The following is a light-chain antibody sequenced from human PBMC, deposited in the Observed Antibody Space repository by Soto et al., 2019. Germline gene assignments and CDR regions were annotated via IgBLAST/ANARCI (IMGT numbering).Light chain of an antibody. V-gene: IGLV1-47*01. J-gene: IGLJ6*01. CDR2: RNN. Sequence: QSVLTQSPSACGTPGPRVTISCSGSRSNIGRNFAYWYQHVPGTAPRLLIQRNNERPSGVPDRFSGSKSGTSVSLAISGLRSDDEATYDCPAWDDILTAHGFGGGTKVTV. CDR1: RSNIGRNF. CDR3: PAWDDILTAHG.